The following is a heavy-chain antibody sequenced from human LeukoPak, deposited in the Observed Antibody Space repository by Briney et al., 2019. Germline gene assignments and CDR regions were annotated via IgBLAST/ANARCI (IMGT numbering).Heavy chain of an antibody. V-gene: IGHV4-59*08. Sequence: SETLSLTCTVSGGSISSYYWSWIRQPPGKGLEWIGYIYYSRSTYYNPSLKSRVTLSEDTSKNQFSLKLSSVTVADTAVYYCARRPLYFYGSGSYGNVWGQGTPVPLFS. CDR2: IYYSRST. CDR3: ARRPLYFYGSGSYGNV. CDR1: GGSISSYY. J-gene: IGHJ4*01. D-gene: IGHD3-10*01.